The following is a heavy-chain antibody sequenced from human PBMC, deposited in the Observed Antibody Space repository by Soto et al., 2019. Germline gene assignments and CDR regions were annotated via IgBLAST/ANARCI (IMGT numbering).Heavy chain of an antibody. CDR2: INEDGSEK. D-gene: IGHD5-12*01. Sequence: EVQLVESGGGLVQPGGSLRLSCAASGSSISNYWMSWVRQAPGKGLEWVADINEDGSEKHYVDSVKGRFTISRDNAKNSLYLQTNSLRVEDTAVYSCARVWMYTFDMWGQGTMVTVSS. J-gene: IGHJ3*02. CDR3: ARVWMYTFDM. V-gene: IGHV3-7*04. CDR1: GSSISNYW.